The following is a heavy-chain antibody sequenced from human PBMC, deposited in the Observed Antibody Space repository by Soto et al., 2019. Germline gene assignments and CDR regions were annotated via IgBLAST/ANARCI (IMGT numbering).Heavy chain of an antibody. V-gene: IGHV5-51*01. D-gene: IGHD6-19*01. Sequence: GESLKISCKGSGYSFTSYWIGWVRQMPGKGLEWMGIIYPGGSDTRYSPSFQGQVTISADKSISTAYLQWSSLKASDTAMYYCATQYSSGWYQHDAFDIWGQGTMVTVSS. CDR2: IYPGGSDT. J-gene: IGHJ3*02. CDR3: ATQYSSGWYQHDAFDI. CDR1: GYSFTSYW.